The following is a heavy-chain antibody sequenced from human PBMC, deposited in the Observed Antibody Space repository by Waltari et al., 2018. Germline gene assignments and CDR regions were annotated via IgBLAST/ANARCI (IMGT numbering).Heavy chain of an antibody. Sequence: QVQLVQSGAEVKKPGASVKVSCKASGYTFTGYYMHWVRQAPGQGLEGMGWINPNSGGTNYAQKFQGRVTMTRDTSISTVYMELSRLRSDDTAVYYCAREFRNSGGSCYLDYWGQGTLVTVSS. CDR3: AREFRNSGGSCYLDY. V-gene: IGHV1-2*02. CDR2: INPNSGGT. CDR1: GYTFTGYY. D-gene: IGHD2-15*01. J-gene: IGHJ4*02.